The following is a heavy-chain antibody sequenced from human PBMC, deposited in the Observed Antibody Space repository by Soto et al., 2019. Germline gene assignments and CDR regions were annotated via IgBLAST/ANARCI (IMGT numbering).Heavy chain of an antibody. CDR3: ARGPPAAYSEEYRRRGYFDY. D-gene: IGHD2-21*01. V-gene: IGHV4-34*01. Sequence: QVQLQQWGAGLLKPSETLSLTCAVYGGSFSGYYWSWIRQPPGKGLEWIGDINQSGSTNYNPSIKSQVTISVDTSKNQFSLKLSSVTAADTAVYYCARGPPAAYSEEYRRRGYFDYWGQGTLVTVSS. J-gene: IGHJ4*02. CDR2: INQSGST. CDR1: GGSFSGYY.